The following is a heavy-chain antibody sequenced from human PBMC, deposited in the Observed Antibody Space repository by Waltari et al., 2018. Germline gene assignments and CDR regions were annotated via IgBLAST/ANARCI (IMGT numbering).Heavy chain of an antibody. Sequence: QLQLQESGPGLVKPSGTLSLNCAVSGDSVSSAFLWNWVRQSPQKGLEWIGQVHGSGRTNYNPAFATRVTVSLETSKNIFSLKVTSATAADTAVYYCARDRGRGLYLDTWGPGTLVTVSP. V-gene: IGHV4-4*02. CDR3: ARDRGRGLYLDT. CDR2: VHGSGRT. D-gene: IGHD2-15*01. CDR1: GDSVSSAFL. J-gene: IGHJ5*02.